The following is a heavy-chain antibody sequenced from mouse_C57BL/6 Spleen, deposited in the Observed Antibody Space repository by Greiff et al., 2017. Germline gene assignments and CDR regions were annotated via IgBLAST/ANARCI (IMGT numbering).Heavy chain of an antibody. CDR3: ARKNYSNLYYFDY. J-gene: IGHJ2*01. Sequence: VQLQQSGPELVKPGASVKLSCKASGYTFTSYDINWVKQRPGQGLEWIGWIYPRDGSTKYTAKFKGKATLTVDTSSSTAYMELHSLTSEDSAVYFCARKNYSNLYYFDYWGQGTTLTVSS. D-gene: IGHD2-5*01. CDR1: GYTFTSYD. V-gene: IGHV1-85*01. CDR2: IYPRDGST.